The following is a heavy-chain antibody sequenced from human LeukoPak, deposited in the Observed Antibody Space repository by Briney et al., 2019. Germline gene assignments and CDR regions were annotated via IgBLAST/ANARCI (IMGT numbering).Heavy chain of an antibody. V-gene: IGHV3-23*01. CDR1: GFTFSSYA. CDR3: AKGSLWFGELLKLYFDY. J-gene: IGHJ4*02. D-gene: IGHD3-10*01. CDR2: ISGSGGST. Sequence: GGSLRLSCAASGFTFSSYAMSWVRQAPGKGLEWVSAISGSGGSTYYADSVKGRFTISRDNSKNTLYLQMNSLRAEDTAVYYCAKGSLWFGELLKLYFDYWGQRTLVTVSS.